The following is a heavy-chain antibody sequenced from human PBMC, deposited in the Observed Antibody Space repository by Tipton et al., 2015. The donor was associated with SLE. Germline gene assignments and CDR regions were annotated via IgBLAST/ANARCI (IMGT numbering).Heavy chain of an antibody. V-gene: IGHV4-34*01. CDR2: IADTGSP. Sequence: TLSLTCAVSGGSFSGYHWTWSRQPPGQGLEWVGEIADTGSPNYNQSPTSRVTISLDTSKSQFSLILNSLTAADTAVYYCARGPFQRWPPGAYWGQGTLVTVSS. CDR1: GGSFSGYH. D-gene: IGHD6-19*01. J-gene: IGHJ4*02. CDR3: ARGPFQRWPPGAY.